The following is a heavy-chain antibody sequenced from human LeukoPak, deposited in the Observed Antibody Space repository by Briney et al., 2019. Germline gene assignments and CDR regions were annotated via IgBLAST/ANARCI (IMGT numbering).Heavy chain of an antibody. Sequence: ASVKVSCKVSGYSVNELSMHWVRQAPGLGLEWMGGFNREDDAPVYAQQFQGRVTMTEDTSTDTAYMELSSLRSEDTALYYCATLDSYYDTSGRPLLPDWGQGTLVTISS. D-gene: IGHD3-22*01. CDR1: GYSVNELS. CDR2: FNREDDAP. CDR3: ATLDSYYDTSGRPLLPD. V-gene: IGHV1-24*01. J-gene: IGHJ4*02.